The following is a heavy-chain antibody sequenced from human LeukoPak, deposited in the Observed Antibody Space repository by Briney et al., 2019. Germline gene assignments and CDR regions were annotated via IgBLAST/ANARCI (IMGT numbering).Heavy chain of an antibody. V-gene: IGHV3-64*01. J-gene: IGHJ3*02. CDR1: GFTFSSYA. CDR2: ISSNGGST. CDR3: ARWSPDAFDI. Sequence: PGGSLKLSCEASGFTFSSYAMHWVRQAPGKGLEYVSAISSNGGSTNYAQYVEGRFTITRDNSKNTLYLQMGSLRAEDMAVYYCARWSPDAFDIWGQGTMVTVSS.